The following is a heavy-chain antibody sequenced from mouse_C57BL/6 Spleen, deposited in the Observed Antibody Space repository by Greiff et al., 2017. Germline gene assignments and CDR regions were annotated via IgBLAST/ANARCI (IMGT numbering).Heavy chain of an antibody. CDR2: IYPGSGST. J-gene: IGHJ4*01. D-gene: IGHD1-1*01. Sequence: QVQLQQPGAELVKPGASVKMSCKASGYTFTSYWITWVKQRPGQGLEWIGDIYPGSGSTNYDEKFKSKATLTVDTSSSTAYMQLSSLTSEDSAVYYCARGYYYGSSYAMDYWGQGTSVTVSS. CDR1: GYTFTSYW. V-gene: IGHV1-55*01. CDR3: ARGYYYGSSYAMDY.